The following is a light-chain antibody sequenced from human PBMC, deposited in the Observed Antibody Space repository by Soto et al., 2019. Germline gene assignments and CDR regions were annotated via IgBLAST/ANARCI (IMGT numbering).Light chain of an antibody. CDR1: QSLTNSF. CDR2: DTS. Sequence: VLTQSPVPLSLSPGERATLSCRASQSLTNSFIAWYQQKPGQAPRRRSYDTSSRATGIPDRFSGSGSGTDFTLPISRLEPEDVAGFFCQQYGTSEIIFGQGTRLEIK. V-gene: IGKV3-20*01. J-gene: IGKJ5*01. CDR3: QQYGTSEII.